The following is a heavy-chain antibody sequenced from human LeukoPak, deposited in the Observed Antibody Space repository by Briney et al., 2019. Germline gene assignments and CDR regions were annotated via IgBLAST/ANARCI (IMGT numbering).Heavy chain of an antibody. V-gene: IGHV1-2*02. D-gene: IGHD3-22*01. Sequence: GSSVKVSCKASGGTFSSYAISWVRQAPGQGLEWMGWINPNSGGTNYAQKFQGRVTMTRDTSISTAYMELSRLRSDDTAVYYCARDDRLKSYYYDSSGYVDYWGQGTLVTVSS. J-gene: IGHJ4*02. CDR1: GGTFSSYA. CDR2: INPNSGGT. CDR3: ARDDRLKSYYYDSSGYVDY.